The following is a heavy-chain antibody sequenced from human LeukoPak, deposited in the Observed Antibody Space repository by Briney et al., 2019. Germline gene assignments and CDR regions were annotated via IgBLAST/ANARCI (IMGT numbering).Heavy chain of an antibody. J-gene: IGHJ4*02. CDR3: ATYGRYTGSFDY. D-gene: IGHD5-12*01. Sequence: PGKSLRLSCAASGFTFSHYAMHWVRQAPGKGLEWVALTSYDGNNTDYADSVKGRFTISRDNSKTTLYLQMNRLRAEDTAVYYCATYGRYTGSFDYWGQGTLVTVSS. V-gene: IGHV3-30*04. CDR1: GFTFSHYA. CDR2: TSYDGNNT.